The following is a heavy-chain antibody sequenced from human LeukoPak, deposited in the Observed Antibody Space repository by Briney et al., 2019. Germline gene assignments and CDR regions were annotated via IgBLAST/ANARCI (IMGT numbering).Heavy chain of an antibody. V-gene: IGHV3-48*03. J-gene: IGHJ4*02. D-gene: IGHD6-19*01. Sequence: PGGSLGLSCIGSGFTFSTSELNWVRQAPGTGLEWLAFINSRNTIYYADSVRGRFTISRDNAKNSLYLQMNSLRDEDTAVYYCAEGHSGTPFNYWGQGTLVTVSS. CDR3: AEGHSGTPFNY. CDR2: INSRNTI. CDR1: GFTFSTSE.